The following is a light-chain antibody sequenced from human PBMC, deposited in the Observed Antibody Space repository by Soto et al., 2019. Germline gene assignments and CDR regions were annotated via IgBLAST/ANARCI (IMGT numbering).Light chain of an antibody. CDR1: QSVSSTF. CDR2: GAS. J-gene: IGKJ4*01. CDR3: QQLDNLRLT. Sequence: TVVTLSRGPLSFSPRERATLSCRASQSVSSTFLTWYQQKPGQAPRLLIYGASSRATGIPDRFSGSGSGTDFPLTISRFEPKDFEVYEGQQLDNLRLTCAGGTKG. V-gene: IGKV3-20*01.